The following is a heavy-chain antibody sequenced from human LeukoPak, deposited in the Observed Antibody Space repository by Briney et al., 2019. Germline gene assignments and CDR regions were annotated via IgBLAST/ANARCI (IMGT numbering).Heavy chain of an antibody. CDR1: GFTFSDYY. Sequence: GGSLRLSCAASGFTFSDYYMSWIRQAPGKGLEWVSYISSSGSTIYYADSVKGRFTISRDNAKNSLYLQMNSLRAEDTAVYYCARDNRYSSSYGMDVWGQGTTVTVSS. J-gene: IGHJ6*02. CDR3: ARDNRYSSSYGMDV. D-gene: IGHD6-13*01. V-gene: IGHV3-11*01. CDR2: ISSSGSTI.